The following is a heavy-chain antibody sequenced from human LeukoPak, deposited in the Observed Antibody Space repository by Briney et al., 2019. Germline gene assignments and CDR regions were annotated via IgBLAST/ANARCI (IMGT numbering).Heavy chain of an antibody. D-gene: IGHD3-22*01. V-gene: IGHV1-69*13. CDR1: GGTVSRYP. J-gene: IGHJ4*02. CDR3: ARDLLHYYDSSGEDYFDY. CDR2: IIPIFGTA. Sequence: GASVKVSCKASGGTVSRYPISWVRQAPGQGLEWMGGIIPIFGTANYAQKFQGRVTITADESTSTAYMELSSLRSEDTAVYYCARDLLHYYDSSGEDYFDYWGQGTLVTVSS.